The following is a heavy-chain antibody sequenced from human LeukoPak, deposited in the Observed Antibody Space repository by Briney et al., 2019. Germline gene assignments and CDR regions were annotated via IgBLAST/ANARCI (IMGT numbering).Heavy chain of an antibody. D-gene: IGHD1-26*01. CDR2: IYHSGMT. V-gene: IGHV4-38-2*01. CDR3: ARAGPVKWNYYYMDV. CDR1: GFSISNGYF. J-gene: IGHJ6*03. Sequence: SETLSLTCDVSGFSISNGYFWAWIRQSPGKGLEWIRSIYHSGMTYYNPSLKSQFSIEVDTSKNQFSLKMRSATAADTAVYFCARAGPVKWNYYYMDVWGKGTTVTVSS.